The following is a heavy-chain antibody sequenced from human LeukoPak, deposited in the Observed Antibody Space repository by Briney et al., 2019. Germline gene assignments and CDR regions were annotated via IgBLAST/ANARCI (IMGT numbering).Heavy chain of an antibody. CDR3: AKIYYYHMDV. J-gene: IGHJ6*03. CDR1: DFTFSIYS. Sequence: QAGGSLRLSCAASDFTFSIYSMNWVRQAPGKGLEWVSYISSTATTIFYADSVKGRFSISRDHSRNTLCLQMNSLTAEDTAVYFCAKIYYYHMDVWGKGTTVTVSS. V-gene: IGHV3-48*01. CDR2: ISSTATTI.